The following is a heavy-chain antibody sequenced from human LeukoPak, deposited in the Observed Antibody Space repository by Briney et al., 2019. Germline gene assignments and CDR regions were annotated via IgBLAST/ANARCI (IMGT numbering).Heavy chain of an antibody. J-gene: IGHJ6*02. Sequence: SETLSLTCTVSGYSISSGYYWSWIRQPAGKGLEWIGRIYTSGSTNYNPSLKSRVTMSVDTSKNQFSLKLSSVTAADTAVYYCARITFVVEGYGMDVWGQGTTVTVSS. CDR1: GYSISSGYY. D-gene: IGHD2-21*01. CDR2: IYTSGST. CDR3: ARITFVVEGYGMDV. V-gene: IGHV4-4*07.